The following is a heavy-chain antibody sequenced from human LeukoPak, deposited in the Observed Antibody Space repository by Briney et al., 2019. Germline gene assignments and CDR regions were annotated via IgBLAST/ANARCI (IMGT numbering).Heavy chain of an antibody. V-gene: IGHV3-30*18. CDR3: AKVTSGYDLADAFDI. J-gene: IGHJ3*02. CDR2: ISYDGSNK. Sequence: GGSLRLSCAASGFTVSSNYMSWVRQAPGKGLEWVAVISYDGSNKYYADSVKGRFTISRDNSKNTLYLQMNSLRAEDTAVYYCAKVTSGYDLADAFDIWGQGTMVTVSS. D-gene: IGHD5-12*01. CDR1: GFTVSSNY.